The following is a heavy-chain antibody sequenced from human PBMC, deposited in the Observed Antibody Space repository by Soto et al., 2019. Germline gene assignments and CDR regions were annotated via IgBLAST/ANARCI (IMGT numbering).Heavy chain of an antibody. V-gene: IGHV1-18*01. CDR2: ISGYNGNT. J-gene: IGHJ4*02. Sequence: QVQLVQSGAEVKKPGASVKVSCKASGYTFTSYGISWVRQAPGQGLEWMGWISGYNGNTKYAQKLQGRVTMTTDTSTRPDYMELRSLRSDDTAVYYCARALGGQIVDYWGQGTLVTVSS. CDR3: ARALGGQIVDY. CDR1: GYTFTSYG. D-gene: IGHD1-26*01.